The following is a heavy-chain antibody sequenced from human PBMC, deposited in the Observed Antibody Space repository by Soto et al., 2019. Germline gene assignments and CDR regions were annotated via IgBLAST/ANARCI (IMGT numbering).Heavy chain of an antibody. CDR3: AQTLGLAVAGPGRFDL. J-gene: IGHJ2*01. V-gene: IGHV1-69*12. Sequence: QVQLVQSGAEVKKPGSSVKVSCKASGGTFSSHAISWVRQAPGQGLEWMGGIIPMFGTANYAQKFQGRVTITADESTSIAYMELSSVRSEDTAVYYCAQTLGLAVAGPGRFDLWGRGTLLTVSS. CDR1: GGTFSSHA. CDR2: IIPMFGTA. D-gene: IGHD6-19*01.